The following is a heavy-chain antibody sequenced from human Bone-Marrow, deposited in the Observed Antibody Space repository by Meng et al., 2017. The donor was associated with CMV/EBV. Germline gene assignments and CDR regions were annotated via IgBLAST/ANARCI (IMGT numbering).Heavy chain of an antibody. V-gene: IGHV3-49*04. Sequence: GGSLRPSCTASGFTFGDYAMSWVRQAPGKGLEWVGFIRSKAYGGTTEYAASVKGRFTISRDDSKSIAYLQMNSLKTEDTAVYYCASYCSSTSCYVLRTFDYWGQGTLVTVSS. CDR2: IRSKAYGGTT. J-gene: IGHJ4*02. CDR1: GFTFGDYA. D-gene: IGHD2-2*01. CDR3: ASYCSSTSCYVLRTFDY.